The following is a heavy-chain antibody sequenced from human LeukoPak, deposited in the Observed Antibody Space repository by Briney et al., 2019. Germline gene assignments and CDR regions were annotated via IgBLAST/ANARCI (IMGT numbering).Heavy chain of an antibody. D-gene: IGHD3-10*01. CDR2: INRDSHYI. V-gene: IGHV3-21*01. J-gene: IGHJ4*02. CDR1: GFPFISYT. CDR3: ARGSVHTSYDQ. Sequence: GGSLRLSCAASGFPFISYTINWVRQAPGEGLEWVSSINRDSHYIYYADSVKGRFTISRDNAENSLYLQMDSLRAEDTAVYYCARGSVHTSYDQWGQGTLVTVSS.